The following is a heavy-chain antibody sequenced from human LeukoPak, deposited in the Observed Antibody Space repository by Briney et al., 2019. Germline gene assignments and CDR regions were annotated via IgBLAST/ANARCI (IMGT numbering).Heavy chain of an antibody. CDR3: TRGGELMNF. V-gene: IGHV4-61*02. CDR2: IYTSGST. Sequence: SETLSLTCTVSGGSVNSGNYYWTWIRQPAGKRLEWIGRIYTSGSTNYNPSFKSRVTISIDASKNQFSLRLTSVTAADTAVYYCTRGGELMNFWGQGTLVTVSS. CDR1: GGSVNSGNYY. J-gene: IGHJ4*02. D-gene: IGHD1-26*01.